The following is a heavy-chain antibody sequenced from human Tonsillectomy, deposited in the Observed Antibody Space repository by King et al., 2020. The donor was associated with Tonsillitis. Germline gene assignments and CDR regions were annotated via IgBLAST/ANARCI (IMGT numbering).Heavy chain of an antibody. CDR2: VNPKSGGT. V-gene: IGHV1-2*02. D-gene: IGHD4-17*01. CDR3: ARATYGAYGTGLLGY. Sequence: VQLVESGAEVKKPGASVKVSCKASGYTFTGFYIHWVRQAPGHGLEWMGWVNPKSGGTNYAPKFQGRVTMTRDTSISTAYMELSRLRSDDTAVYYCARATYGAYGTGLLGYWGQGNLVTVSP. J-gene: IGHJ4*02. CDR1: GYTFTGFY.